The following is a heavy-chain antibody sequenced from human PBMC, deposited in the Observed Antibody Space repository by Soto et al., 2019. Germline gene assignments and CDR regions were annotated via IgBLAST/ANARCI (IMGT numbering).Heavy chain of an antibody. CDR1: GYTFTSYG. J-gene: IGHJ4*02. CDR3: ARDLGGSYYAPGDS. D-gene: IGHD1-26*01. CDR2: ISAYNGNT. V-gene: IGHV1-18*01. Sequence: QVQLVQSGAEVKKPGASVKVSCKASGYTFTSYGISWVRQAPGQGLEWMGWISAYNGNTKYAQKLQGRVTTTTDTSTSTAELELRSLRSGDTAVYYCARDLGGSYYAPGDSWGQGTLVTVSS.